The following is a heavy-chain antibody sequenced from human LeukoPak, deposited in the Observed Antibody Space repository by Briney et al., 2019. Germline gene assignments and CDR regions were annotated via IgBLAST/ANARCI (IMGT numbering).Heavy chain of an antibody. V-gene: IGHV5-51*01. Sequence: GESLKISCRGSGYSFSGNWIGWVRQLAGSGLEWMGIIYPGDSDTRYSPSFQGQVTISVDKSSATAYLQGSSLKASDTAMYYCAGHMGGHHQQPDYWGQGTLVTVSA. CDR2: IYPGDSDT. CDR1: GYSFSGNW. D-gene: IGHD6-13*01. J-gene: IGHJ4*02. CDR3: AGHMGGHHQQPDY.